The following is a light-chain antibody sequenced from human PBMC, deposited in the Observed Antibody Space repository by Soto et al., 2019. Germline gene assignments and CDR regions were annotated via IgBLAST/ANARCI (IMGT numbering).Light chain of an antibody. Sequence: QSVLTQPASVSGSPGQSITISCTGTSSDVGGYNYVSWYQQYPGKAPKFMIYDVSSRPSGVSNRFSGSKSGNTASLTISGLQAEDEADYYCCSYTTSNTRQIVFGTGTKVTV. CDR2: DVS. J-gene: IGLJ1*01. V-gene: IGLV2-14*03. CDR3: CSYTTSNTRQIV. CDR1: SSDVGGYNY.